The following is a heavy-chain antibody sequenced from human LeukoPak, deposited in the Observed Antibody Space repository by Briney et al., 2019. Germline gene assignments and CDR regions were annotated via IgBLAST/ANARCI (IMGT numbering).Heavy chain of an antibody. CDR2: IRDRAHSYGT. CDR3: TTDPTDHTFMDY. J-gene: IGHJ4*02. D-gene: IGHD2/OR15-2a*01. V-gene: IGHV3-73*01. Sequence: GGSLKLSCAAYGFAFSGSAMHWVRQTSGEGLEWVGRIRDRAHSYGTSYAASVKGRFTISRDDFKNTAYLQMNSLETEDTAVYYCTTDPTDHTFMDYWGQGPLVTVSS. CDR1: GFAFSGSA.